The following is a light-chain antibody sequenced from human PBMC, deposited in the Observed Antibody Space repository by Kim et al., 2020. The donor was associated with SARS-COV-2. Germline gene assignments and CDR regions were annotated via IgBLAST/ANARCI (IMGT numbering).Light chain of an antibody. Sequence: SYELTHPPSVSVSPGQTASITCSGDKLGDKYACWYQQKPGQSPVLVIYQDSKRPSGIPERFSGPNSGNTATLTISGTQAMDEADYYCPAWDSSRVFGGGTELTIL. J-gene: IGLJ2*01. CDR2: QDS. CDR1: KLGDKY. CDR3: PAWDSSRV. V-gene: IGLV3-1*01.